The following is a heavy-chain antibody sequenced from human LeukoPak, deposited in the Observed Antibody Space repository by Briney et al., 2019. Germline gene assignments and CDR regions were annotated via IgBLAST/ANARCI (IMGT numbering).Heavy chain of an antibody. J-gene: IGHJ6*04. CDR1: AYSFTSYC. CDR2: IHPGDSDT. V-gene: IGHV5-51*01. CDR3: ARQRGGCSGGSCTGMDV. Sequence: GESLKISCKGSAYSFTSYCIGWVRQMPGKGLEWMGLIHPGDSDTRYSPSFQGQVTISADKSLSTAYLQWSSLKASDTAMYYCARQRGGCSGGSCTGMDVWSKGTTVTVSS. D-gene: IGHD2-15*01.